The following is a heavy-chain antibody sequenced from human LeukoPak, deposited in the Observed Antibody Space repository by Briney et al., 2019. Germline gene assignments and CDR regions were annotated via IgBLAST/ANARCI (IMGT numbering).Heavy chain of an antibody. CDR2: ISGSGGST. J-gene: IGHJ6*03. Sequence: PGGSLRLSCAASGFTFSSYAMSWVRQAPGKGLEWVSAISGSGGSTYYADSVKGRFTISRDNSKNTLYLQMNSLRAEDTAVYYCAKWYCSSTSWYSYYYYYMDVWGKGTTVTVSS. V-gene: IGHV3-23*01. D-gene: IGHD2-2*01. CDR3: AKWYCSSTSWYSYYYYYMDV. CDR1: GFTFSSYA.